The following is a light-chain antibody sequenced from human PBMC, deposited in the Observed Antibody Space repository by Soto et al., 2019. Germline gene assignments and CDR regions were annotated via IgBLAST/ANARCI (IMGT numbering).Light chain of an antibody. J-gene: IGKJ5*01. Sequence: EIVMTQSPATLSVSPGERATLSCRASQSVSSNLAWYQQKPGHAPRLLIYGASTRATGIPARFSVSGSGTEFTLTISILHSEDFAVYYCQQYHNGSPIAYGPGTGLEIK. V-gene: IGKV3D-15*01. CDR2: GAS. CDR3: QQYHNGSPIA. CDR1: QSVSSN.